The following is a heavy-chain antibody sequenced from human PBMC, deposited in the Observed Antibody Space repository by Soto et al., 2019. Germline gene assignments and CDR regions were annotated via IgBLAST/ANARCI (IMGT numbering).Heavy chain of an antibody. J-gene: IGHJ4*02. CDR1: GASISSYY. D-gene: IGHD4-4*01. CDR2: ISYSGST. V-gene: IGHV4-59*01. CDR3: ARVTPRHSNLYFYDY. Sequence: QVQLQESGPGLVKPSETLSLTCTVSGASISSYYWTWIRQPPGKGLEWIGYISYSGSTNYNPSLKCRVTISVDTSKNQFSLKLTSVTAADTAVYFCARVTPRHSNLYFYDYWGQGTLVTVSS.